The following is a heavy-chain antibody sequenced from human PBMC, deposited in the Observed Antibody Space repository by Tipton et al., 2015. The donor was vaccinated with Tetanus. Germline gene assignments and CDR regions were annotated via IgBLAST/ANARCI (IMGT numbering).Heavy chain of an antibody. Sequence: SLRLSCAASGFTFSSYAMTWFRQPPGRGLDWVSAISSRGDGTNYAASVKGRFTISRDNSKNTVYLQMNSLRVEDTAVYYCLDYDGAESHGVYWGQGIQVTVSS. J-gene: IGHJ4*02. CDR2: ISSRGDGT. V-gene: IGHV3-23*01. CDR1: GFTFSSYA. D-gene: IGHD3-10*01. CDR3: LDYDGAESHGVY.